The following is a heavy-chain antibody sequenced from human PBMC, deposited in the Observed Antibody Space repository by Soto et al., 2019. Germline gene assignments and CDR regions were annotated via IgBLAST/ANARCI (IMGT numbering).Heavy chain of an antibody. CDR2: LYDVDGT. J-gene: IGHJ3*02. D-gene: IGHD1-26*01. Sequence: DVQLVESGGGVIQPGGSLRLSCAAFGLTVSGKKYMAWVRQAPGRGLEWVSGLYDVDGTYYADSVKGRFTVSSDSSKSIVYLQMNSLRPDDTAIYYSASWLLREHAYDIWGVGTTVTVSS. CDR3: ASWLLREHAYDI. V-gene: IGHV3-53*01. CDR1: GLTVSGKKY.